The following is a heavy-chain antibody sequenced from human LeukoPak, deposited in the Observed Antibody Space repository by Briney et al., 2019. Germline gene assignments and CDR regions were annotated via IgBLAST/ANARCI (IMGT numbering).Heavy chain of an antibody. Sequence: GGALRLSCADSGCTFNSYAMYWGRQAPGKGVEGGSGIFGSGGKAHYADSVKGGLTLDRENSKKTVYLQLDSLRVEDTAVYYCGKTTVGYSSGRFPGWPVDYWGQGTLVTVSS. D-gene: IGHD2-15*01. CDR1: GCTFNSYA. CDR2: IFGSGGKA. V-gene: IGHV3-23*01. J-gene: IGHJ4*02. CDR3: GKTTVGYSSGRFPGWPVDY.